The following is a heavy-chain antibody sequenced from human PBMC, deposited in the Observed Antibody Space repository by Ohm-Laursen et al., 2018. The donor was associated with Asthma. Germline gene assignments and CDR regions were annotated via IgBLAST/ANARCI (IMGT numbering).Heavy chain of an antibody. Sequence: SLRLSCAASGFTFSSYWMHWVRQAPGKGLVWVSRINSDGSSTSYADSVKGRLTTSRDNARNSVYLQMNSLRAEDTALYYCARIGPEWELPGREYSLRHWGEGTLVTVSS. D-gene: IGHD1-26*01. J-gene: IGHJ1*01. V-gene: IGHV3-74*01. CDR1: GFTFSSYW. CDR3: ARIGPEWELPGREYSLRH. CDR2: INSDGSST.